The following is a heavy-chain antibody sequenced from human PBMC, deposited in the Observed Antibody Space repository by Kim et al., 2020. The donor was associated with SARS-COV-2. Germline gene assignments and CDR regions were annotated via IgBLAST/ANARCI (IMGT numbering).Heavy chain of an antibody. Sequence: GGSLRLSCAASGFTFSSYSMNWVRQAPGKGLEWVSSISSSSSYIYYADSVKGRFTISRDNAKNSLYLQMNSLRAEDTAVYYCARVSGDWGGYRIQKWYFDLWGRGTLVTVSS. CDR3: ARVSGDWGGYRIQKWYFDL. CDR2: ISSSSSYI. J-gene: IGHJ2*01. CDR1: GFTFSSYS. V-gene: IGHV3-21*01. D-gene: IGHD3-3*01.